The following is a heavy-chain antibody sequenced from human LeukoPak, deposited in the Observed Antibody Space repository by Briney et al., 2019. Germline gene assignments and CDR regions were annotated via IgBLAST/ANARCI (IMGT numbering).Heavy chain of an antibody. Sequence: GGSLRLSCAASGFTLSVSAMTWVRQAPGKGLEWVALINYSGSNAYYADSVRGRFTISRDSSKSMLYLQMDSLRAEDTAIYYCARDIELSTWRQGTMVSV. CDR1: GFTLSVSA. CDR3: ARDIELST. J-gene: IGHJ3*01. V-gene: IGHV3-23*01. CDR2: INYSGSNA. D-gene: IGHD1-7*01.